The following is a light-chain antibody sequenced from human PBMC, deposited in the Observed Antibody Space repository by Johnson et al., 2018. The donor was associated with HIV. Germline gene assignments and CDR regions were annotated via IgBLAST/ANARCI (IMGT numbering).Light chain of an antibody. V-gene: IGLV1-51*02. CDR1: KSNIGNNY. CDR2: ENN. CDR3: GTWDSSLSGGV. Sequence: QSVLTQSPSVSAAPGQKVTISCSGTKSNIGNNYVSWYQQFPGTAPKLLIYENNKRSSGIPDRFSGSKSGTSATLGITGLQPGDEADYYCGTWDSSLSGGVFGSGTKVTVL. J-gene: IGLJ1*01.